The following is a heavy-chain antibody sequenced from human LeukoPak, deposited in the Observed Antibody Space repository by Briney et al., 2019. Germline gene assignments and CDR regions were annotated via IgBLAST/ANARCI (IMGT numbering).Heavy chain of an antibody. CDR3: AKDLPRPQWLGYFDY. D-gene: IGHD6-19*01. CDR2: ISGSGGST. Sequence: GESLKISCAASGFTFSSYAMSWVRQAPGKGLEWVSAISGSGGSTYYADSVKGRFTISRDNSKNTLYLQMNSLRAEDTAVYYCAKDLPRPQWLGYFDYWGQGTLVTVSS. CDR1: GFTFSSYA. J-gene: IGHJ4*02. V-gene: IGHV3-23*01.